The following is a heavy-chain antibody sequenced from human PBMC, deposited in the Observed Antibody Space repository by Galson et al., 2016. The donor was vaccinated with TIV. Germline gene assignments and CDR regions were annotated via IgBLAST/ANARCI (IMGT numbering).Heavy chain of an antibody. CDR1: GFRFNSYA. Sequence: SLRLSCAASGFRFNSYAMNWVRQAPGKGLEWVSSIGGTGGSTYYAGSVKGRFTVSRDNSKTTLDLQMNSLGAEDTALYYCAKEENSGYYPNDAFDFWGQGTMVTVS. D-gene: IGHD3-3*01. J-gene: IGHJ3*01. CDR3: AKEENSGYYPNDAFDF. V-gene: IGHV3-23*01. CDR2: IGGTGGST.